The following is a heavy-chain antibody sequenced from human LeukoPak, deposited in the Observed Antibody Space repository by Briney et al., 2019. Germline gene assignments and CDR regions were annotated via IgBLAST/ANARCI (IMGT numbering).Heavy chain of an antibody. CDR3: ARGLNAFDI. D-gene: IGHD6-19*01. CDR2: ISSSSSTI. CDR1: GFTFSSYW. V-gene: IGHV3-48*01. J-gene: IGHJ3*02. Sequence: GGSLRLSCAPSGFTFSSYWMSWVRQAPGKGLEWVSYISSSSSTIYYADSVKGRFTISRDNAKNSLYLQMNSLRAEDTAVYYCARGLNAFDIWGQGTMVTVSS.